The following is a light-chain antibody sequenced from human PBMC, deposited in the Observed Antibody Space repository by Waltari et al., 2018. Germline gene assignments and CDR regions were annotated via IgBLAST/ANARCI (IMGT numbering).Light chain of an antibody. Sequence: QSGLTQPASVSGSPGQSITIPCTGTSSDVGNSNLVSWYQQYPGKAPKLMVYEVTKRASGGSDRFSGSKSGHTASLTIYGLQSEDEADYYCCSYAGLGIYVFGTGTKVTVL. CDR3: CSYAGLGIYV. J-gene: IGLJ1*01. CDR2: EVT. CDR1: SSDVGNSNL. V-gene: IGLV2-23*02.